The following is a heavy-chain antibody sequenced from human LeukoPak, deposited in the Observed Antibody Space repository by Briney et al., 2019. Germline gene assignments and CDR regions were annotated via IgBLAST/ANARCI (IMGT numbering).Heavy chain of an antibody. Sequence: SETLCLTCSVSGASLSSSSNYWGWIRQPPGKGLEWIGSIYYSGSTSYNPSFKSRVTISAGTSNRQFSLELSSVTAADTAVYYCARNTGSYIDYWGQGTLVTVSS. V-gene: IGHV4-39*01. CDR2: IYYSGST. CDR3: ARNTGSYIDY. CDR1: GASLSSSSNY. D-gene: IGHD1-26*01. J-gene: IGHJ4*02.